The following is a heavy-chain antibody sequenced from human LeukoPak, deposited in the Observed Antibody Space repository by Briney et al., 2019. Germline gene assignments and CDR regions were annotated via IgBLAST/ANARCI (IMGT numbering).Heavy chain of an antibody. CDR1: GFTFSSYA. CDR3: ARGGVRFLKFDP. CDR2: ISGSGGST. Sequence: GGSLRLSCAASGFTFSSYAMSWVRQAPGKGLEWVSAISGSGGSTYYADSVKGRFTISRDNSKNTLYLQMNSLRAEDTAVYYCARGGVRFLKFDPWGQGTLVTVSS. J-gene: IGHJ5*02. V-gene: IGHV3-23*01. D-gene: IGHD3-3*01.